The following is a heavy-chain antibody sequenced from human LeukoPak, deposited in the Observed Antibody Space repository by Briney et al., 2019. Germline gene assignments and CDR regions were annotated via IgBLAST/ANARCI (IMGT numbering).Heavy chain of an antibody. J-gene: IGHJ4*02. CDR2: ISGNGVST. V-gene: IGHV3-23*01. CDR1: GFTFSNYA. D-gene: IGHD3-10*01. CDR3: AKDFHSGSCYNVPDY. Sequence: GGSLRLSCAASGFTFSNYAMNWARHAPGKGLEWVSSISGNGVSTYYADSVKGRFTISRDNSKNTLYLQMNSLRAEDTAVYYCAKDFHSGSCYNVPDYWGQGTLVTVSS.